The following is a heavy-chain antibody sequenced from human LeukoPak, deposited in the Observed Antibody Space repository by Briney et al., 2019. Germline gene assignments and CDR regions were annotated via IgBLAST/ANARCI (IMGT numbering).Heavy chain of an antibody. J-gene: IGHJ4*02. CDR1: GDSINGYY. CDR3: ARGGKATVVTM. V-gene: IGHV4-4*07. D-gene: IGHD4-23*01. CDR2: IYSSGST. Sequence: SETLSLTCTVSGDSINGYYWSWIRQPAGKGLEWIGRIYSSGSTNYNPSLKSRVSMSVDTSKNQFSLKLTSVTAADTAVYYCARGGKATVVTMWGQGILVTVSS.